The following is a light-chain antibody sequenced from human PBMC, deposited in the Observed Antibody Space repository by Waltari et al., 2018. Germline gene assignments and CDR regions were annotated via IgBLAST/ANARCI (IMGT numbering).Light chain of an antibody. J-gene: IGLJ1*01. CDR1: SSDVGDYKY. CDR3: SSYISDDTLDV. Sequence: QTALTQPASVSGSPGQSITISCAGTSSDVGDYKYVPWYQQYPGEAPKLIIYDVSHRPSGVSNRFSGSKSGNTASLTISGLQAEDEADYYCSSYISDDTLDVFGTGTKVTVL. CDR2: DVS. V-gene: IGLV2-14*03.